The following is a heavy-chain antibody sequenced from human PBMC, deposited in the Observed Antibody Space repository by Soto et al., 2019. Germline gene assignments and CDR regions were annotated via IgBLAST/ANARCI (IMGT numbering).Heavy chain of an antibody. Sequence: QVQLQQWGAGLLKPSETLSLTCAVYGGSFSGYYWSWIRQPPGKGLEWIGEINHSGSTNYNPSLKRRVTISVDTAKNQSSLKLSSVTAADTAVYYCARARGIAVAGPRPYWYFDLWGRGTPVTVSS. CDR1: GGSFSGYY. CDR3: ARARGIAVAGPRPYWYFDL. D-gene: IGHD6-19*01. CDR2: INHSGST. J-gene: IGHJ2*01. V-gene: IGHV4-34*01.